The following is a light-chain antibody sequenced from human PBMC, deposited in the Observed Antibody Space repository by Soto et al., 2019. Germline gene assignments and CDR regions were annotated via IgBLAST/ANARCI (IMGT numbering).Light chain of an antibody. CDR1: QSVTANY. CDR2: AAS. V-gene: IGKV3-20*01. J-gene: IGKJ1*01. CDR3: LQYGVPLWT. Sequence: EIALTQSPGILSLSPGERATLSCRASQSVTANYLAWYQQKPGQAPRLLIYAASIGATGIPDRFSGSGSGTDLTLTISRLEPEDSAVYYCLQYGVPLWTFGQGTKVEIK.